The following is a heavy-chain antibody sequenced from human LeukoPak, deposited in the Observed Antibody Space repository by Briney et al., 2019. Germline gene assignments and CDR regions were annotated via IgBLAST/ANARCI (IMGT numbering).Heavy chain of an antibody. Sequence: SETLSLTCSVSDGSIYSYYWYWIRRPPGKGLEWIGYIYYNGNTNYSPSLKSRVTMSVDTSKNLFSPKVSSVTAADTAVYYCARGRSNYYGMDVWGQGTTVTVSS. J-gene: IGHJ6*02. CDR3: ARGRSNYYGMDV. CDR2: IYYNGNT. CDR1: DGSIYSYY. D-gene: IGHD1-26*01. V-gene: IGHV4-59*01.